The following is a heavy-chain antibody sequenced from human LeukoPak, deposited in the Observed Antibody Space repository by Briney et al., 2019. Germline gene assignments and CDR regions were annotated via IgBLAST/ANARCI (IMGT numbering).Heavy chain of an antibody. V-gene: IGHV3-13*01. CDR3: ARVSGGSGYYYFDY. CDR1: GFTFSSYD. J-gene: IGHJ4*02. Sequence: GGSLRLSCAASGFTFSSYDMHWVRQATGKGLEWVSAIGTAGDTYYPGSVKGRFTISRENAKNSLYLQMNSLRAGDTAVYYCARVSGGSGYYYFDYWGQGTLVTVSS. CDR2: IGTAGDT. D-gene: IGHD3-22*01.